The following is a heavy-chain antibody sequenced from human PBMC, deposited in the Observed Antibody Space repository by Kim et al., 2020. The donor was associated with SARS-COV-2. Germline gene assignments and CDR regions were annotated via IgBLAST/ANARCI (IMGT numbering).Heavy chain of an antibody. D-gene: IGHD6-19*01. J-gene: IGHJ3*02. CDR3: AREKGFIAVAGKKLASAFDI. CDR1: GFTFDDYG. V-gene: IGHV3-20*01. Sequence: GGSLRLSCAASGFTFDDYGMSWVRQAPGKGLEWVSGINWNGGSTGYADSVKGRFTISRDNAKNSLYLQMNSLRAEDTALYHCAREKGFIAVAGKKLASAFDIWGQGTMVTVSS. CDR2: INWNGGST.